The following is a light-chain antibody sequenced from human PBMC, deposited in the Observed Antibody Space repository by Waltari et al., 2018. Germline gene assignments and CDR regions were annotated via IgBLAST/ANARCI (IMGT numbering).Light chain of an antibody. Sequence: DIVMTQSPDFLAVSLGERATINCKSSQTISYSSNNKNYLAWYQKKPGQPPRLLISWASSRESGVPDRFSGSGSGTDFTLTISSLQVEDVAIYYCQQYYSVPLTFGQGTKVGIK. CDR2: WAS. CDR1: QTISYSSNNKNY. J-gene: IGKJ1*01. CDR3: QQYYSVPLT. V-gene: IGKV4-1*01.